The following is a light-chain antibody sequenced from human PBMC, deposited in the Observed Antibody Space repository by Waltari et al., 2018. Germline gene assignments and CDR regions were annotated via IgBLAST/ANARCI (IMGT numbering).Light chain of an antibody. CDR1: SGSIASNY. CDR2: ADI. V-gene: IGLV6-57*01. Sequence: NFMLTQPHSVSESPGKTVTISCTRSSGSIASNYVQWYQQRPVTSPTTVIYADIQRPSGVPDQFSGSIDSSSNSASLTLSGLKTEHEADYYCQSYDSSNRVFGGGTKLTVL. J-gene: IGLJ2*01. CDR3: QSYDSSNRV.